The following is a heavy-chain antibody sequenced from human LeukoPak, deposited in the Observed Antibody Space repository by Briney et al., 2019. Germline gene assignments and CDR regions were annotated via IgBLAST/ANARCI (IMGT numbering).Heavy chain of an antibody. V-gene: IGHV1-18*01. CDR3: ARVRSNYDFWSGYSHAFDI. D-gene: IGHD3-3*01. J-gene: IGHJ3*02. CDR1: GYTFTSYG. Sequence: ASVKVSCKASGYTFTSYGISWVRQAPGQGLEWMGWISAYNGNTNYAQKLQGRVTMTTDTSTSTAYMELRSLRSDDTAVYYCARVRSNYDFWSGYSHAFDIWGQGTMVTVSS. CDR2: ISAYNGNT.